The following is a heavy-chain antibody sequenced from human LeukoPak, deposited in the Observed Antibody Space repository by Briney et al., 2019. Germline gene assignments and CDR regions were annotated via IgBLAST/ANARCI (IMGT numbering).Heavy chain of an antibody. Sequence: GESLKISCKGSGYSFTSYWIGWVRQMPGKGLEWMGIIYPGDSDTRYSPSFQGQVTISADKSISTAYLQWSSLKASDTAMYYCARSRLIAAAESYYMDVWGKGTTVTVSS. CDR3: ARSRLIAAAESYYMDV. CDR1: GYSFTSYW. J-gene: IGHJ6*03. CDR2: IYPGDSDT. D-gene: IGHD6-13*01. V-gene: IGHV5-51*01.